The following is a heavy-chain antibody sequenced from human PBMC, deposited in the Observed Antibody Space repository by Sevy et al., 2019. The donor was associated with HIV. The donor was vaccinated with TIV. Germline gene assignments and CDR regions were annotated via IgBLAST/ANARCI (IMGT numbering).Heavy chain of an antibody. CDR2: MNPNSGNT. CDR1: GYTFTSYD. Sequence: ASVKVSCKASGYTFTSYDVYWLRQATGQGLEWMGWMNPNSGNTGYAEKFQGRVTMTRNTSISTAYMELSSLGSEDTAVFYCARALGYSSGWYDYFDNWGQGTLVTVSS. V-gene: IGHV1-8*01. J-gene: IGHJ4*02. D-gene: IGHD6-19*01. CDR3: ARALGYSSGWYDYFDN.